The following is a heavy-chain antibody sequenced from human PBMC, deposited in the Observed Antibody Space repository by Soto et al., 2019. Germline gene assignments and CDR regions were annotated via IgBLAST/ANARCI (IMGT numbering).Heavy chain of an antibody. D-gene: IGHD5-12*01. CDR2: IYDSGSS. CDR1: GGSVSSGDYF. CDR3: ARVEGYISGPKNFDS. V-gene: IGHV4-30-4*01. J-gene: IGHJ4*02. Sequence: SETLSLTCTVSGGSVSSGDYFWSWIRQPPGKGLEWIGYIYDSGSSYYNPSLKSRVTMSVDTSKNHFSLKLRSVTAADTAMYYCARVEGYISGPKNFDSWGQGTLVTSPQ.